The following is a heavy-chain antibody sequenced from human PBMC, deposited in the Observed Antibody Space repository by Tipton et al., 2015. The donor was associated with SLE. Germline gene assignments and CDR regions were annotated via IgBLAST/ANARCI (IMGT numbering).Heavy chain of an antibody. CDR2: ISGSGGST. CDR3: ATSPLAVFD. D-gene: IGHD1-1*01. CDR1: GFTFSSYG. V-gene: IGHV3-23*01. J-gene: IGHJ4*02. Sequence: SLRLSCAASGFTFSSYGMSWVRQAPGKGLEWVSAISGSGGSTYYADSVKGRFTISRDNAKNTLYLQMNSLRAEDTGVYYCATSPLAVFDWGQGTLVTVSS.